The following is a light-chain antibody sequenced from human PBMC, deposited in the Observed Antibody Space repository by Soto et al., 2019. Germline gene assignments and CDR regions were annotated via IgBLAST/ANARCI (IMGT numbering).Light chain of an antibody. CDR2: GTS. CDR1: QNVISSY. CDR3: QQYGSSPR. J-gene: IGKJ1*01. Sequence: EIVLTQSPGTLSLSPGERATLSSRASQNVISSYLAWYQQKPGQAPRLLIYGTSSRATGIPDRFSGSGSGTDFTLTISRLEPEDFAVYYCQQYGSSPRFGQGTKVEIK. V-gene: IGKV3-20*01.